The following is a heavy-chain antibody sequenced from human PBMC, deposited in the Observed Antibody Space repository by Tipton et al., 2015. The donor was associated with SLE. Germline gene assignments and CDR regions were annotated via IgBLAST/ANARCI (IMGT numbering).Heavy chain of an antibody. J-gene: IGHJ3*02. CDR2: IYYSGNT. Sequence: TLSLTCTVSGGSISSGSYYWSWIRQPAGKGLEWIGRIYYSGNTYYNPSLKSRVTISVDTFKNQFSLKLSSVTAADTAVYYCAREPRPRGALKGAFDIWGQGTMVTVSS. V-gene: IGHV4-61*10. CDR3: AREPRPRGALKGAFDI. CDR1: GGSISSGSYY.